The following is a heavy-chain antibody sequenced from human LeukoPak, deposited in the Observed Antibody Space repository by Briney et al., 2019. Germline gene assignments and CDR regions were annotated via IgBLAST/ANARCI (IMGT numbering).Heavy chain of an antibody. V-gene: IGHV3-21*01. CDR2: ISSSSSYI. Sequence: GGSLRLSCAASGFTFSSYIWNWVRQAPGKGLEWVSSISSSSSYIYYADSVKGRFTISRDNAKNSLYLQMNSLRAEDTAVYYCARDILTGPRPFHLDYWGQGTLVTVSS. CDR1: GFTFSSYI. J-gene: IGHJ4*02. CDR3: ARDILTGPRPFHLDY. D-gene: IGHD3-9*01.